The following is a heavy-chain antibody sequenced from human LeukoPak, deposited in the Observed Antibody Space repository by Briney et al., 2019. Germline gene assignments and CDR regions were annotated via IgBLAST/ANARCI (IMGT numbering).Heavy chain of an antibody. J-gene: IGHJ3*02. D-gene: IGHD3-22*01. CDR3: ARDMYYYDSSGYRPYAFDI. Sequence: QPGESLRLSCAASGFTLSRYWMHWVRQAPGKGLVWVSRSDNTGSDTSYADSVKGRFTISRDNAKNSLYLQMNSLRAEDTAVYYCARDMYYYDSSGYRPYAFDIWGQGTMVTVSS. V-gene: IGHV3-74*01. CDR2: SDNTGSDT. CDR1: GFTLSRYW.